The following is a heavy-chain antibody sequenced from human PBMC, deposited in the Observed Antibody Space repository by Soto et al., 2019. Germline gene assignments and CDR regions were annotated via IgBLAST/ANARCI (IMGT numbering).Heavy chain of an antibody. D-gene: IGHD3-22*01. CDR1: GGTVSIYY. CDR2: IYYSGST. CDR3: ARRGYYDSSGYPNYFDY. V-gene: IGHV4-59*08. J-gene: IGHJ4*02. Sequence: TSETLSLTCTVCGGTVSIYYGSWIRQPPGKGLEWIGYIYYSGSTNYNPSLKSRVTISVDTSKNQFSLKLSSVTAADTAVYYCARRGYYDSSGYPNYFDYWGQGTLVTVS.